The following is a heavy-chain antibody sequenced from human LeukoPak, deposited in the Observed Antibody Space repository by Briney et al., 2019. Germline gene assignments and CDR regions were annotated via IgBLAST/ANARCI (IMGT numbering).Heavy chain of an antibody. CDR3: ARGPDTSGYYPFDY. J-gene: IGHJ4*02. CDR1: GYTFTYYY. V-gene: IGHV1-2*02. CDR2: INPNSGGT. Sequence: ASVKVSCKASGYTFTYYYMHWVRQAPGQGLEWMGWINPNSGGTNYAQKFQGRVTMTRDTSISTAYMELSRLRSDDTAVYYCARGPDTSGYYPFDYWGQGTLVTVSS. D-gene: IGHD3-22*01.